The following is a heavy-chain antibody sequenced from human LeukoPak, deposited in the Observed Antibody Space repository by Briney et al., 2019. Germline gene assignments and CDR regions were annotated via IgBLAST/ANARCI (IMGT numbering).Heavy chain of an antibody. D-gene: IGHD6-13*01. V-gene: IGHV4-39*01. CDR1: GGSISSSSYY. CDR2: IYYSGST. CDR3: ARRAGGRRYSSSWYLDY. Sequence: SETLSLTCTVSGGSISSSSYYWGWIRQPPGKGLEWIGSIYYSGSTYYNPSLKSRVTISVDTSKNQFSLKLSSVTAADTAVYYCARRAGGRRYSSSWYLDYWGQGTLVTVSS. J-gene: IGHJ4*02.